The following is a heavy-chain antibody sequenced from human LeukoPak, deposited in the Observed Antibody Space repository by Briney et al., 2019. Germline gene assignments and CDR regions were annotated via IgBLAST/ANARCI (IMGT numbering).Heavy chain of an antibody. CDR3: ARDIYYYDSSGYYFDY. CDR2: INYSGTT. Sequence: SGTLSLTCAVSGVSISSGGYSWSWIRQPPGKGLEWMGYINYSGTTYYSPSLRNRLTISIDTSKNQFSLKLTSVTAADTAVYYCARDIYYYDSSGYYFDYWGQGTLVTVSS. J-gene: IGHJ4*02. CDR1: GVSISSGGYS. D-gene: IGHD3-22*01. V-gene: IGHV4-30-4*07.